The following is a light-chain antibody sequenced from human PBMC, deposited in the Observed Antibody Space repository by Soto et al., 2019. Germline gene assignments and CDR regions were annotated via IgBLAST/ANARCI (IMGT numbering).Light chain of an antibody. Sequence: EIVLTQSPGTLSLSPGERATLSCRASQSVYTNYLAWYQQKPGQAPRLLIYGASRRATGIPDRFSGSGSGSDFPLTISRPESEDFPVYYCHNYGTSPPVYTFGQGTQLEIK. CDR2: GAS. CDR3: HNYGTSPPVYT. V-gene: IGKV3-20*01. CDR1: QSVYTNY. J-gene: IGKJ2*01.